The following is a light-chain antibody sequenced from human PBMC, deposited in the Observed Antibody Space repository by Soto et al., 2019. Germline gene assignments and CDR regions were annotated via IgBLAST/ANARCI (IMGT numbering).Light chain of an antibody. CDR3: QQYNSYSPRT. J-gene: IGKJ1*01. CDR2: DAS. CDR1: QSISSW. V-gene: IGKV1-5*01. Sequence: DIHITHSPSTLSSSLVDRVTITCRASQSISSWLAWYQQKPGKAPKLLIYDASSLESGVPSRFSGSGSGTEFTLTISSLQPDDFATYYCQQYNSYSPRTFGQGTKVDIK.